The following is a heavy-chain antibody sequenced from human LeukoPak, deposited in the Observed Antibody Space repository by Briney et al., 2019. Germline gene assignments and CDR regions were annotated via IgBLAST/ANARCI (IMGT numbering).Heavy chain of an antibody. CDR1: GGSFSGYY. Sequence: SETLSLTCAVYGGSFSGYYWSWIRQPPGKGLEWIGEINHSGSTNYNPSLKSRVTISVDTSKNQFSLKLSSVTAADTAVYYCASSVEMATTRDYWGQGTLVTVSS. J-gene: IGHJ4*02. CDR3: ASSVEMATTRDY. V-gene: IGHV4-34*01. D-gene: IGHD5-24*01. CDR2: INHSGST.